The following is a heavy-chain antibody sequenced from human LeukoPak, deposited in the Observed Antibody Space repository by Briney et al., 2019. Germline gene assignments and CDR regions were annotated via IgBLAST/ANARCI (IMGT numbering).Heavy chain of an antibody. CDR1: GFTFSSYW. J-gene: IGHJ4*02. CDR3: ARDGYSYGNFDY. Sequence: PGGSLRLSCAASGFTFSSYWMGWVRQAPGKGLEWVANIKQDGGEIYYLDSVKGRFTISRDNAKNSLYLQMNSLRAEDTAVYYCARDGYSYGNFDYWGQGTLVTVSS. V-gene: IGHV3-7*01. D-gene: IGHD5-18*01. CDR2: IKQDGGEI.